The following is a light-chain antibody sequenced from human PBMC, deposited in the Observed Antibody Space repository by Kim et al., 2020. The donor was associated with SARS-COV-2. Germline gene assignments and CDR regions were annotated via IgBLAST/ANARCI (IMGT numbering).Light chain of an antibody. CDR3: MQALQTPIT. V-gene: IGKV2-28*01. Sequence: EIVMTQSPLSLPVTPGEPASISCRSSQSLLHSNGYNYLDWYLQKPGQSPQLLIYLGSNRASGVPDRFSGSGSGTDFTLKISRVEAEDVGVYYCMQALQTPITLGQGTRLEIK. CDR2: LGS. J-gene: IGKJ5*01. CDR1: QSLLHSNGYNY.